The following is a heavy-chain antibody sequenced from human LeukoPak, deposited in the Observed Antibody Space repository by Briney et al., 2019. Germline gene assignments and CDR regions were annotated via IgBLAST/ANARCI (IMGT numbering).Heavy chain of an antibody. D-gene: IGHD6-13*01. Sequence: SETLSLTCTVSGGSVSSGSYYWSWIRQPPGKGLEWIGYIYYSGSTNYNPSLKSRVTISVDTSKNQFSLKLSSVTAADTAVYYCARLEQQLVPSYYYGMDVWGQGTTVTVSS. J-gene: IGHJ6*02. CDR2: IYYSGST. CDR1: GGSVSSGSYY. V-gene: IGHV4-61*01. CDR3: ARLEQQLVPSYYYGMDV.